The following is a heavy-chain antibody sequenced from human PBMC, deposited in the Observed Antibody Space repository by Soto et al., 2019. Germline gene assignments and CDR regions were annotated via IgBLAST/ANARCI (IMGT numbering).Heavy chain of an antibody. Sequence: PGGSLRLSCAASGFTFSSYEMNWVRQAPGKGLEWVSYISSSGSTIYYADSVKGRFTISRDNAKNSLYLQMNSLRAEDTAVYYCARESFTIYGMDVWGQGTTVTVSS. V-gene: IGHV3-48*03. CDR2: ISSSGSTI. CDR1: GFTFSSYE. J-gene: IGHJ6*02. CDR3: ARESFTIYGMDV. D-gene: IGHD3-10*01.